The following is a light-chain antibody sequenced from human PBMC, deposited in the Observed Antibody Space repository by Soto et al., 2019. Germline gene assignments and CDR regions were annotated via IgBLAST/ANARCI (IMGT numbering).Light chain of an antibody. CDR3: QQRNSSPYT. V-gene: IGKV1-9*01. Sequence: DIQLTHSPSFLSAFVGDRVTITCRASQGIGNYLSWYQQKPGKAPNLLIYAASTLQSAVPSMFSGSGSGTEFTLTISNLQPGDIASYYCQQRNSSPYTFGQATNREIK. CDR2: AAS. CDR1: QGIGNY. J-gene: IGKJ2*01.